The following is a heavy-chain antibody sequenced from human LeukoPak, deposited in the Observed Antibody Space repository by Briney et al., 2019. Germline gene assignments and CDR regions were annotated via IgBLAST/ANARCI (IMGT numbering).Heavy chain of an antibody. CDR3: ARDLATADGVDY. Sequence: AGGSLRLSCAASGFTFDDYGISWVRQAPGKGLEWVSGINWNGGSTGYADSVKGRFTISSDNAKNSLYLQMNSLRAEDTALYYCARDLATADGVDYWGQGTLVTVSS. V-gene: IGHV3-20*04. D-gene: IGHD1-26*01. CDR2: INWNGGST. J-gene: IGHJ4*02. CDR1: GFTFDDYG.